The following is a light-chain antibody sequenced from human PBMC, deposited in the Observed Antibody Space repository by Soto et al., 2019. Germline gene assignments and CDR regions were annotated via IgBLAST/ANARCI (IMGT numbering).Light chain of an antibody. CDR3: QQRFNWPRT. J-gene: IGKJ1*01. V-gene: IGKV3D-20*02. CDR1: QSVSSSY. CDR2: GAS. Sequence: MVLTQCPGTRSWCPGEVGTRAVMGSQSVSSSYLAWYQQKPGQATRLLIYGASSRATGIPDRFSGSWSGTDFTTTIPSLEPEAFAVYYCQQRFNWPRTFGPGTKVDIK.